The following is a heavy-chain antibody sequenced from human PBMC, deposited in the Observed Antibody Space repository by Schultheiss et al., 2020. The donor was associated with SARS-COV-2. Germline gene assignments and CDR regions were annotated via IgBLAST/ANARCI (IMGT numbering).Heavy chain of an antibody. Sequence: SETLSLTCAISGDSVSSNSAAWNWIRQSPSRGLEWLGRTYYRSKWYNDYAVSVKSRITINPDTSKNQFSLKLSSVTAADTAVYYCAGRVVAASHADYYYGMDVWGQGTTVTVSS. CDR1: GDSVSSNSAA. D-gene: IGHD2-15*01. CDR3: AGRVVAASHADYYYGMDV. CDR2: TYYRSKWYN. J-gene: IGHJ6*02. V-gene: IGHV6-1*01.